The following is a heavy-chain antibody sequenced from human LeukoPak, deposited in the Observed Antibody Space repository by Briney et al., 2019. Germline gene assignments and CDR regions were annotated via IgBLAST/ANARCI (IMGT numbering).Heavy chain of an antibody. CDR2: IYYSGST. CDR3: ARDDAPGTLNGYFDY. D-gene: IGHD1-1*01. V-gene: IGHV4-59*01. CDR1: GGSISSYY. J-gene: IGHJ4*02. Sequence: SETLSLTCTVSGGSISSYYWSWIRQPPGKGLEWIGYIYYSGSTNYNPSLKSRVTISVDTSKNQFSLKLSSVTAADTAVYYCARDDAPGTLNGYFDYWGQGTLVTVSS.